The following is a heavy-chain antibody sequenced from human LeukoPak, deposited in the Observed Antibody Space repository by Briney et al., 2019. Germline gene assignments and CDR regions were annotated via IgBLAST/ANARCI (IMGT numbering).Heavy chain of an antibody. CDR3: ATQSSGWNNWFDP. J-gene: IGHJ5*02. V-gene: IGHV5-10-1*01. CDR1: GYSFTSYW. Sequence: GESLKISCKGSGYSFTSYWISWVRQMPGKGLEWMGRIDPSDFYTNYSPSFQGHVTISADKSISTAYLQWSSLKASDTAMYYCATQSSGWNNWFDPWGQGTLVTVSS. D-gene: IGHD6-19*01. CDR2: IDPSDFYT.